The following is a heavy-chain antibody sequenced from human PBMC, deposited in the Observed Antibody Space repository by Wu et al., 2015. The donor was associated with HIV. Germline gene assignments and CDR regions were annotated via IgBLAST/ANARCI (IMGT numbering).Heavy chain of an antibody. CDR2: INPSGGST. CDR1: GYTFANFY. Sequence: QVRLVQSGPEVKKTGASVRVSCGTSGYTFANFYIHWLRQAPGQGLEWMAWINPSGGSTIYSENFEGRVTVTRDTSMKTDYMELDSLRSGDTAVYYCARDATPITTEFDYWGQGTLITVSS. CDR3: ARDATPITTEFDY. V-gene: IGHV1-2*02. D-gene: IGHD4-11*01. J-gene: IGHJ4*02.